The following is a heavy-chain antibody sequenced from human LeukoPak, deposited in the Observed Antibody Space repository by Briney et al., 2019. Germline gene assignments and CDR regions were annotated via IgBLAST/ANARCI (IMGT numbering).Heavy chain of an antibody. CDR1: AFSFSNYN. CDR3: AKDRCSNGVGCYYYYMDV. V-gene: IGHV3-21*01. D-gene: IGHD2-8*01. Sequence: GGSLRLSCAASAFSFSNYNMNWVRQAPGKGLEWVSSITSSGSYIYYADSVKGRFTISRDNAKNSLYLQLNSLRAEDTAVYYCAKDRCSNGVGCYYYYMDVWGKGTTVTISS. CDR2: ITSSGSYI. J-gene: IGHJ6*03.